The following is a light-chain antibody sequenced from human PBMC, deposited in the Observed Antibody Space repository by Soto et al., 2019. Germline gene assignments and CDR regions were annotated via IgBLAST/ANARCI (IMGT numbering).Light chain of an antibody. V-gene: IGKV3-20*01. Sequence: EIVLTQSPGTLSLTPGDRATLSCRASQSVSFSCLAWYQQKAGQAPRLLIYGATSRATGIPDRFSGSESGTDFPLTISRLEPEDFAVYYCQQYGSSPLTFGGGTKVEIK. J-gene: IGKJ4*01. CDR2: GAT. CDR1: QSVSFSC. CDR3: QQYGSSPLT.